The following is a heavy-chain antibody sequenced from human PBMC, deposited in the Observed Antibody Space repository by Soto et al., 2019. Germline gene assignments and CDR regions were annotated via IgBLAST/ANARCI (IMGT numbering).Heavy chain of an antibody. CDR1: GFTFSSYW. J-gene: IGHJ5*02. V-gene: IGHV3-7*01. CDR2: IKQDGSEK. Sequence: PGRSLRLSCAAAGFTFSSYWMSWVRQAPGKGLEWVANIKQDGSEKYYVDSVKGRFTISRDNAKNSLYLQMNSLRAEDTAVYYCARVIRSWYRVGLNWFDPWGQGTLVTVS. D-gene: IGHD6-13*01. CDR3: ARVIRSWYRVGLNWFDP.